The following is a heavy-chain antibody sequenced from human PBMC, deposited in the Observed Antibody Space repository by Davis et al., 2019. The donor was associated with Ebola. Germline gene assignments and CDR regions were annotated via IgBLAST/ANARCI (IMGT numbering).Heavy chain of an antibody. CDR2: INHSGST. Sequence: MPSETLSLTCAVYGGSFSGYYWSWICQPPGKGLEWIGEINHSGSTNYNPSLKSRVTISVDTSKNQFSLKLSSVTAAATAVYYCARLHSIAARPDWFDPWGQGTLVTVSS. V-gene: IGHV4-34*01. CDR1: GGSFSGYY. CDR3: ARLHSIAARPDWFDP. J-gene: IGHJ5*02. D-gene: IGHD6-6*01.